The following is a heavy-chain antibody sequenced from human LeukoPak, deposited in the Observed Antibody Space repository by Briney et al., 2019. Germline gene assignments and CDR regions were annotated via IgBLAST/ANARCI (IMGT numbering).Heavy chain of an antibody. Sequence: ASVKVSCKASGYTFTSYDINWVRQATGQGLEWMGWMNPNSGNTGYAQKFQGRVTITRNTSISTAYMELSSLRSEDTAEYYCARGPPPVDTIFGVVNLSYYYYYMDVWGKGTTVTVSS. CDR3: ARGPPPVDTIFGVVNLSYYYYYMDV. CDR2: MNPNSGNT. J-gene: IGHJ6*03. CDR1: GYTFTSYD. V-gene: IGHV1-8*03. D-gene: IGHD3-3*01.